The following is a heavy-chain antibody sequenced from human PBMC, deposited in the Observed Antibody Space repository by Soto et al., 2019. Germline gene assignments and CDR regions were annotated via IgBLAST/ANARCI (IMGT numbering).Heavy chain of an antibody. CDR2: ISAYNGNT. D-gene: IGHD3-22*01. Sequence: ASVKVSCKASGYTFTSYGISWVRQAPGQGLEWMGWISAYNGNTNYAQELQGRVTMTTDTSTSTAYMELRSLRSDDTAVYYCARVIYYDSSGYYWPESLDYWGQGTLVTVSS. CDR1: GYTFTSYG. J-gene: IGHJ4*02. V-gene: IGHV1-18*04. CDR3: ARVIYYDSSGYYWPESLDY.